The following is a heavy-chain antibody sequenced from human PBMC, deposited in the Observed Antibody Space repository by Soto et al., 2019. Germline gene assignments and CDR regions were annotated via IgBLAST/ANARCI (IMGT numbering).Heavy chain of an antibody. J-gene: IGHJ4*02. V-gene: IGHV1-18*01. Sequence: QVQLVQSGPELKKPGAAVRVSCKASGYTFDSYGLRWVRQAPGQGLEWMGWISTYTGNTDYPQRFQGRVTMDTDTSTSTAYLDLRSLTSDDTAVDDWGRDGSVSSGSVGGYWGQGTLVTVSS. CDR1: GYTFDSYG. D-gene: IGHD3-10*01. CDR2: ISTYTGNT. CDR3: GRDGSVSSGSVGGY.